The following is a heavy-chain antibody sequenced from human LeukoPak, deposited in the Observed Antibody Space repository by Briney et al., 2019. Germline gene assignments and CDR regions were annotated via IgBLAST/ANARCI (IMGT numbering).Heavy chain of an antibody. D-gene: IGHD5-18*01. CDR2: IYPGDSDT. J-gene: IGHJ4*02. CDR1: GYGFTSYW. Sequence: GEALKISCKGSGYGFTSYWIGWVRQMPGKGLEWMGIIYPGDSDTKYSPSFQGQVTISADKSISTAFLQWSSLKASDTAMYYCARLGSRQIWFFDSWGQGTLVTV. CDR3: ARLGSRQIWFFDS. V-gene: IGHV5-51*01.